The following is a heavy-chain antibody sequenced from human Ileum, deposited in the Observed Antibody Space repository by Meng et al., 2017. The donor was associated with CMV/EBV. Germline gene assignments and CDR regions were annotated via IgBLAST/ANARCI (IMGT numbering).Heavy chain of an antibody. CDR3: ARGPPKEKYCSSTSCLNWFDP. D-gene: IGHD2-2*01. Sequence: GGYYWSWISQHPGKGLEWIGYIYYSGSTYYNPSLKSRVTISVDTSKNQFSLKLSSVTAADTAVYYCARGPPKEKYCSSTSCLNWFDPWGQGTLVTVSS. J-gene: IGHJ5*02. CDR1: GGYY. V-gene: IGHV4-31*02. CDR2: IYYSGST.